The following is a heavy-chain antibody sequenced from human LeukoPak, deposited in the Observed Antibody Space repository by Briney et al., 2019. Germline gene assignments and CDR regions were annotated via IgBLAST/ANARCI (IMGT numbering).Heavy chain of an antibody. D-gene: IGHD3-22*01. V-gene: IGHV1-46*01. CDR3: ARDGEYYDSRGSYFDS. Sequence: GASVKVSCKASGYTFTSYYTHWVRQAPGQGLEWMGIINPSSGSTSNAQKFQGRVTMTRDTSTSTVYMELSSLRSEDTAVYYCARDGEYYDSRGSYFDSWGQGTLVTVSS. CDR1: GYTFTSYY. J-gene: IGHJ4*02. CDR2: INPSSGST.